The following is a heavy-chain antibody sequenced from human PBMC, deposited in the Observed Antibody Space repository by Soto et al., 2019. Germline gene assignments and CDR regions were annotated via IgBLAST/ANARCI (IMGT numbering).Heavy chain of an antibody. CDR3: ARDRNRYFDWGPRIYYYYGMDV. Sequence: ASELNCSNYCRSWVLQGPWKGLEWVANIKQDGSEKYYVDSVKGRFTISRDNAKNSLYLQMNSLRAEDTAVYYCARDRNRYFDWGPRIYYYYGMDVSGQGTTVTVSS. V-gene: IGHV3-7*01. CDR2: IKQDGSEK. J-gene: IGHJ6*02. D-gene: IGHD3-9*01. CDR1: ELNCSNYC.